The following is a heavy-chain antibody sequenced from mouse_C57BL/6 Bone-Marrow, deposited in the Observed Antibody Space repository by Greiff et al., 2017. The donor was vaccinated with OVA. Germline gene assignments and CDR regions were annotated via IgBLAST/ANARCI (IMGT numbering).Heavy chain of an antibody. D-gene: IGHD2-1*01. CDR2: INPSNGGT. CDR3: ARGGFGNYVVYFDY. V-gene: IGHV1-53*01. J-gene: IGHJ2*01. Sequence: VKLQQPGTELVKPGASVKLSCKASGYTFTSYWMHWVKQRPGQGLEWIGNINPSNGGTNYNEKFKSKATLTVDKSSSTAYMQLSSLTSEDSAVYYCARGGFGNYVVYFDYWGQGTTLTVSS. CDR1: GYTFTSYW.